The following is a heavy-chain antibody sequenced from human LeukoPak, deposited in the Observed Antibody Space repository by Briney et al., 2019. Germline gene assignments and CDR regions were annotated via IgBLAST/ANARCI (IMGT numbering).Heavy chain of an antibody. Sequence: PGGSLRLSCAASRFTFDDYGMSWVRQAPGKGLEWVSGINWNGGSTGYADSVKGRFTISRDSAKNSLYLQMNSLRAEDTALYYCARVDTAMGYYYYYMDVWGKGTTVTVSS. CDR1: RFTFDDYG. CDR2: INWNGGST. CDR3: ARVDTAMGYYYYYMDV. D-gene: IGHD5-18*01. J-gene: IGHJ6*03. V-gene: IGHV3-20*04.